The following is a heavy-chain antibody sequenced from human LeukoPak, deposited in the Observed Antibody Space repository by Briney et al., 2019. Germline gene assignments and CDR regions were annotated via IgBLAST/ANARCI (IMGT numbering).Heavy chain of an antibody. CDR1: GYTFTGYY. Sequence: ASVKLSCTASGYTFTGYYMHWVRQAPGQGLEWMGWINPNSGGTNYAQKFQGRVTMTRDTSMSTAYMELSRLRSDDTAVYDCARGAWGRYRYKRGYFDYWGQGTLVTVSS. D-gene: IGHD3-16*02. CDR2: INPNSGGT. CDR3: ARGAWGRYRYKRGYFDY. J-gene: IGHJ4*02. V-gene: IGHV1-2*02.